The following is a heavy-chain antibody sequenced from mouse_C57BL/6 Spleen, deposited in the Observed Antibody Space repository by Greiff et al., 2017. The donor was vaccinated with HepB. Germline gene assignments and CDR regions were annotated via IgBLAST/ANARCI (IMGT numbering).Heavy chain of an antibody. CDR1: GYTFTSYW. D-gene: IGHD2-3*01. V-gene: IGHV1-64*01. CDR3: ARGRDGYYDVYYAMDY. Sequence: QVQLQQPGAELVKPGASVKLSCKASGYTFTSYWMHWVKQRPGQGLEWIGMIHPNSGSTNYNEKFKSKATLTVDKSSSTAYMQLSSLTSEDSAVYYCARGRDGYYDVYYAMDYWGQGTSVTVSS. CDR2: IHPNSGST. J-gene: IGHJ4*01.